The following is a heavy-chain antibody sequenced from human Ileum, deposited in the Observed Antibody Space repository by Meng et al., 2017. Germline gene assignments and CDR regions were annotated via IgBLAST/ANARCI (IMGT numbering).Heavy chain of an antibody. CDR2: IYYSGST. CDR3: AGGLTISAFDI. J-gene: IGHJ3*02. CDR1: GGSISSYY. Sequence: QVRLQESGPGLVKPSETLSLTCTVSGGSISSYYWSWIRQPPGKGLEWIGYIYYSGSTNYNPSLKSRVTISVDTSKNQFSLKLSSVTAADTAVYYCAGGLTISAFDIWGQGTMVTVSS. V-gene: IGHV4-59*01. D-gene: IGHD3-10*01.